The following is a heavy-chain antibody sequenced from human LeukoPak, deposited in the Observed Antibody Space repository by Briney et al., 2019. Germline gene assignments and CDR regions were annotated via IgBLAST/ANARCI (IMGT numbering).Heavy chain of an antibody. V-gene: IGHV3-23*01. CDR1: GFTFSSYA. J-gene: IGHJ5*02. Sequence: GGSLRLSCAASGFTFSSYAMSWVRQAPGKGLEWVSAISAGGVSTYYADSVKGRFTVSGDNSKNTLYLQMNSLRAEDTAVYYCAKGAGTDRTWGQGTLVTVSS. CDR3: AKGAGTDRT. CDR2: ISAGGVST.